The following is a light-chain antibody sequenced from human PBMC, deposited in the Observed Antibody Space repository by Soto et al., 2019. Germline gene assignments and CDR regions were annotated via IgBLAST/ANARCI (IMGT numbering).Light chain of an antibody. CDR2: GAS. CDR1: QTVSSNY. Sequence: EIVLTQSPGTLSLSPGERASLSCRASQTVSSNYLAWYQHKPGQVPRLLIYGASNRATGLPDRFSGSGSGADFTLTISSLKPEDFAVYYCQQYGTSPFTFGQGTKLEIK. CDR3: QQYGTSPFT. J-gene: IGKJ2*01. V-gene: IGKV3-20*01.